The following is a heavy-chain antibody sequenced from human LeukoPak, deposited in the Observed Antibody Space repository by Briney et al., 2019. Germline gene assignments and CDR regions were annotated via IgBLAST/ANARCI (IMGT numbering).Heavy chain of an antibody. Sequence: ASVKVSCKASGYTFNSYAMHWVRQAPGQRLEWMGWINAGDGNTKYSQKFQGRVTITRDTSASTAYMELSSLRSEDTAVYYCARGLGHYYGSGSYSYHFDYWGQGTLVTVSS. CDR2: INAGDGNT. J-gene: IGHJ4*02. D-gene: IGHD3-10*01. CDR3: ARGLGHYYGSGSYSYHFDY. V-gene: IGHV1-3*01. CDR1: GYTFNSYA.